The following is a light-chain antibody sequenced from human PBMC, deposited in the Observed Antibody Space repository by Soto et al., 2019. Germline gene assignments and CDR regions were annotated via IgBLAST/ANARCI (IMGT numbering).Light chain of an antibody. CDR1: HSISSSY. CDR2: GAS. Sequence: EIVLTQSPGTLSLSPGEIATLSCRASHSISSSYLAWSQQKPGQAPRLLVYGASSRATGIPDRFSGSASGTDFTLTISRLEPEDFAVYSWQQYGSSRFTFGPGTKVDIK. V-gene: IGKV3-20*01. CDR3: QQYGSSRFT. J-gene: IGKJ3*01.